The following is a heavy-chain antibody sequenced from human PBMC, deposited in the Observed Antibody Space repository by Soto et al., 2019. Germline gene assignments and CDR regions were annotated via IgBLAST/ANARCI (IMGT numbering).Heavy chain of an antibody. CDR2: IYYSGSN. V-gene: IGHV4-59*08. CDR3: ARRYGYSFDY. CDR1: GGSISSYY. J-gene: IGHJ4*02. Sequence: QVQLQESGPGLVKPSETLSLTCTVSGGSISSYYWSWIRQPPGKGLEWIGYIYYSGSNNYNPSLKSRVNISVDTSKNQFSLKLSSVTAADTAVYYCARRYGYSFDYWGQGTLVTVSS. D-gene: IGHD1-1*01.